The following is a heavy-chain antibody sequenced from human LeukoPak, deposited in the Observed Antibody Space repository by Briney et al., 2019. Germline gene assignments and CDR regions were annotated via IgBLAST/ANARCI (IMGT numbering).Heavy chain of an antibody. D-gene: IGHD4-17*01. CDR3: ARGILVSGEFHDAFNM. CDR1: GYIFSDYD. CDR2: MTPNSGNT. V-gene: IGHV1-8*03. Sequence: GASVAVSFTASGYIFSDYDINWVRQAPGQGLEWMGWMTPNSGNTGQTEKFQGRVSITMDTSISTVYMEVNRLTSEDTAVYYCARGILVSGEFHDAFNMWGQGTMVTVSS. J-gene: IGHJ3*02.